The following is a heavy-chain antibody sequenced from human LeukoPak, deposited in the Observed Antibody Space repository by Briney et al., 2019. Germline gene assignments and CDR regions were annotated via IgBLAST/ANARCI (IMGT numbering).Heavy chain of an antibody. Sequence: GGSLRLSCAASGFTFSSYWMSWVRQAPGKGLEWVANIKQDGSEKYYVDSVKGRFTISRDNAKNSLYLQMNSLRAEDTAVYYCARAGIAARGEYYYMDVWGKGTTVTVSS. J-gene: IGHJ6*03. CDR1: GFTFSSYW. CDR3: ARAGIAARGEYYYMDV. CDR2: IKQDGSEK. D-gene: IGHD6-6*01. V-gene: IGHV3-7*01.